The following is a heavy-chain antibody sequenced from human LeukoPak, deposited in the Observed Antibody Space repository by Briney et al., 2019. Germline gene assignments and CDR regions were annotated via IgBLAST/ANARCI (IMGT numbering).Heavy chain of an antibody. CDR1: GFTFSSDG. CDR2: IWYDGSNK. CDR3: ARDGQQWLVFDYYYGMDV. D-gene: IGHD6-19*01. J-gene: IGHJ6*04. V-gene: IGHV3-33*01. Sequence: AGRSLRLSCAASGFTFSSDGMHWVRQAPGKGLEWVAVIWYDGSNKYYADSVKGRFTISRDNSKNTLYLQMNSLRAEDTAVYYCARDGQQWLVFDYYYGMDVWGKGTTVTVSS.